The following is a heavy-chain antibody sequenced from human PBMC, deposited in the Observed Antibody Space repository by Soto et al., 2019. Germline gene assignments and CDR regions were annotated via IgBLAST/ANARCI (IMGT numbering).Heavy chain of an antibody. CDR1: GDSISNSRFY. D-gene: IGHD3-22*01. V-gene: IGHV4-39*01. CDR2: IYHTGNA. J-gene: IGHJ5*02. CDR3: ARDFFDSSDYNTNWFDP. Sequence: SETLSLTCSVSGDSISNSRFYWAWIRQPPGEGLEWIGSIYHTGNAYYNPSLKSRVTISVDTSKNQFSLKLTSVTAADAALYYCARDFFDSSDYNTNWFDPWGQGTLVTVAS.